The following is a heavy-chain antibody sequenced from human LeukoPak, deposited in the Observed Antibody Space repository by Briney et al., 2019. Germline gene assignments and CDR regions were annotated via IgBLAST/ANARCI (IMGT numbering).Heavy chain of an antibody. J-gene: IGHJ4*02. CDR2: IIPILGIA. Sequence: SVKVSCKASGGTFSSYAIRWVRQAPGQGLEWMGRIIPILGIANYAQKFQGRVTITADKSTSTAYMELSSLRSEDTAVYYCARGEQWLVSGDFDYWGQGTLVTVSS. CDR1: GGTFSSYA. D-gene: IGHD6-19*01. V-gene: IGHV1-69*04. CDR3: ARGEQWLVSGDFDY.